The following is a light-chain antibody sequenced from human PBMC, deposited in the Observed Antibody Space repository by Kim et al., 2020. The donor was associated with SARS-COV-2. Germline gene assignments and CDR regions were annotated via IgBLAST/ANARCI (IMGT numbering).Light chain of an antibody. Sequence: EIMLTQSPGTLSLSPGERATLSCRASQSIGSNYLAWYQQKPGQAPRLLIYGASTRATGIPDRFTGSGSGTDLTLAISRLEPEDFAVYYCQQYGTSPLYTFGRGTKLEI. CDR3: QQYGTSPLYT. J-gene: IGKJ2*01. CDR1: QSIGSNY. CDR2: GAS. V-gene: IGKV3-20*01.